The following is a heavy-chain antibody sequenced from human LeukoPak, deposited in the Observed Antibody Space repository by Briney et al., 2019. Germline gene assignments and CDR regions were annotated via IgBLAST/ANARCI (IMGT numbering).Heavy chain of an antibody. J-gene: IGHJ6*02. D-gene: IGHD3-3*01. CDR2: ISWDSGNI. CDR1: GLTFDDYA. V-gene: IGHV3-9*01. CDR3: AKDMRTGSLRFWDGMDV. Sequence: PGGSLRLSCVASGLTFDDYAMHWVRQAPGKGLEWASGISWDSGNIGYADSVKGRFTISRDNAKNSLYLQMNSLRAEDTALYYCAKDMRTGSLRFWDGMDVWGQGTTVTVSS.